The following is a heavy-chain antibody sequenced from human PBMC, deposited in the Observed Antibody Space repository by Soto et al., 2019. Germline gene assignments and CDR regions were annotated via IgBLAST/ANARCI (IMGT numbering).Heavy chain of an antibody. V-gene: IGHV3-21*01. CDR2: ISSSGNYI. D-gene: IGHD5-12*01. Sequence: GGSLRLSCATPGFTFSDYSMNWVRQAPGKGLEWVSSISSSGNYIYSADSVKGRFTISRDNTKNSLNLQMNSLRAEDTAVCYCGRTGRWLQFEDYWGQGTLVTVSS. CDR1: GFTFSDYS. CDR3: GRTGRWLQFEDY. J-gene: IGHJ4*02.